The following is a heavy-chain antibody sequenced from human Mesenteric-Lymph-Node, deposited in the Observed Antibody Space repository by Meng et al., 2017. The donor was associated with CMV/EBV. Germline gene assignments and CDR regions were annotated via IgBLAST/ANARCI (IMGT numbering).Heavy chain of an antibody. CDR1: GFTFSSYW. J-gene: IGHJ4*02. Sequence: GESLKISCAASGFTFSSYWMHWVRQAPGKGLVWVSRIKNDGSRTSYADSVKGRFTISRDNAKNTLYLQMNSLRAEDTAVYYCASLGAYWGQGTLVTVSS. CDR2: IKNDGSRT. D-gene: IGHD3-10*01. CDR3: ASLGAY. V-gene: IGHV3-74*01.